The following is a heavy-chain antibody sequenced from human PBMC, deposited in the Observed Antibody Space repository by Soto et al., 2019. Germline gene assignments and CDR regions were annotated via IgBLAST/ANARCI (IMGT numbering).Heavy chain of an antibody. CDR2: INAYNGNT. CDR3: ARDPALGGPFDY. V-gene: IGHV1-18*04. Sequence: ASVKVSCKASGHTFTGYYMHWVRQAPGQGLEWMGWINAYNGNTNYAQKLQGRVTMTTDTSTSTAYMELRSLRSDDTAVYYCARDPALGGPFDYWGQGTLVTVSS. D-gene: IGHD3-16*01. J-gene: IGHJ4*02. CDR1: GHTFTGYY.